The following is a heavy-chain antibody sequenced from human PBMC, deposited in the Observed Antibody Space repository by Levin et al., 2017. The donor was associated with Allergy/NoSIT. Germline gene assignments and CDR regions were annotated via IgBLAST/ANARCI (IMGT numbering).Heavy chain of an antibody. J-gene: IGHJ4*02. Sequence: SETLSLTCTVSGGSISSYYWSWIRQPPGKGLEWIGYIYYSGSTNYNPSLKSRVTISVDTSKNQLSLKLSSVTAADTAVYYCARALHAPGATCDYWGQGTLVTVSS. CDR1: GGSISSYY. D-gene: IGHD2-8*01. CDR3: ARALHAPGATCDY. CDR2: IYYSGST. V-gene: IGHV4-59*01.